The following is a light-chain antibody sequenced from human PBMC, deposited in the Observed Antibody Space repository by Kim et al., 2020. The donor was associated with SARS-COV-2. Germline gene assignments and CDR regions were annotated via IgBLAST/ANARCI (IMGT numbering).Light chain of an antibody. CDR3: SSYRPKSTL. V-gene: IGLV2-18*02. J-gene: IGLJ3*02. CDR2: EVN. CDR1: TSDVGSYNR. Sequence: QSALTQPPSVSGSPGQSVTISCTGTTSDVGSYNRVSWYQQPPGTAPKLIIYEVNNRPSGVPDRFSGSKSGNTASLTISGLQAEDEADYYCSSYRPKSTLFGGGTKLTVL.